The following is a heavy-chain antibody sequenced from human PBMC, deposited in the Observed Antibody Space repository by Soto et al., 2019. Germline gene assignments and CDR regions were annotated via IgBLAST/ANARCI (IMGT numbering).Heavy chain of an antibody. CDR1: GGSISSGGYY. D-gene: IGHD6-6*01. CDR2: IYYSGST. CDR3: ARGSSIAGLYYGMDV. Sequence: PSETLSLTCTVSGGSISSGGYYWSWIRQHPGKGLEWIGYIYYSGSTYYNPSLKSRVTISVDTSKNQFSLKLSSVTAADTAVYYCARGSSIAGLYYGMDVWGQGTTVTVS. V-gene: IGHV4-31*03. J-gene: IGHJ6*02.